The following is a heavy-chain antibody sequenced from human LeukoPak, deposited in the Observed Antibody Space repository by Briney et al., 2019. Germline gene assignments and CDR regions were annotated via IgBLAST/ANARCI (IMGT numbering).Heavy chain of an antibody. Sequence: GGSLRLSCAASGFTFRNYNMHWVRQAPGMGPEWVAVILSDGSTEWYADAVKGRLIISRDTSNNTLFLQMNSLRAEDTAVYYCARARAARAPGSYWGQGTLVTVSS. V-gene: IGHV3-30*03. CDR1: GFTFRNYN. CDR3: ARARAARAPGSY. CDR2: ILSDGSTE. J-gene: IGHJ4*02. D-gene: IGHD6-6*01.